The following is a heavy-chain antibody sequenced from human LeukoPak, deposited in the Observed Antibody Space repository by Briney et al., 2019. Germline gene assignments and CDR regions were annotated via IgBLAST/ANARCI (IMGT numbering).Heavy chain of an antibody. Sequence: GGSLRLSCAASGFTFSSYAMHWVRQAPGKGLEWVAVISYDGSNKYYADSVKGRFTISRDNSKNTLYLQMNSLRAEDTAVYYCAREGVVRGVIDYWGQGTLVTVSS. J-gene: IGHJ4*02. D-gene: IGHD3-10*01. V-gene: IGHV3-30*14. CDR1: GFTFSSYA. CDR2: ISYDGSNK. CDR3: AREGVVRGVIDY.